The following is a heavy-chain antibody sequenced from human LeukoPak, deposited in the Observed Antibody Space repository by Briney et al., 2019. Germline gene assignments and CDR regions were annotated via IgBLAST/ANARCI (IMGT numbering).Heavy chain of an antibody. D-gene: IGHD2/OR15-2a*01. CDR2: IDSGSSSK. Sequence: PGGSLRLSCAASEFTFSSYSMNWVRQAPGKGLEWVSYIDSGSSSKYYADSVKGRFTISRDNAKNSLYLQMNSLRDEDTAVYYCARNLLSWVNGMDVWGQGPRSLSP. J-gene: IGHJ6*02. CDR3: ARNLLSWVNGMDV. CDR1: EFTFSSYS. V-gene: IGHV3-48*02.